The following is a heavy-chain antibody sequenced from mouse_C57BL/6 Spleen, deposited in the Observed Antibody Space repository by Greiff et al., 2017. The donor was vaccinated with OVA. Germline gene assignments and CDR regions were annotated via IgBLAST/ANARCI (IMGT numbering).Heavy chain of an antibody. CDR2: INYDGSST. CDR1: GFTFSDYY. D-gene: IGHD1-1*01. Sequence: VQLVESEGGLVQPGSSMKLSCTASGFTFSDYYMAWVRQVPEKGLEWVANINYDGSSTYYLDSLKSRFIISRDNAKNILYLQMSSLKSEDTATYYCARGHYYGSSYGNFDVWGTGTTVTVSS. V-gene: IGHV5-16*01. J-gene: IGHJ1*03. CDR3: ARGHYYGSSYGNFDV.